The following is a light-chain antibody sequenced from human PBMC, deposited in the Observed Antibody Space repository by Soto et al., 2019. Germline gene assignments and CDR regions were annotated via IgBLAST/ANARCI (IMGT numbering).Light chain of an antibody. V-gene: IGLV2-14*01. CDR2: EVR. Sequence: QSALTQPASVSGSPGQSISISCTGTSSDIGAYNYVSWYQQHPGKAPKLVIYEVRNRPSGVSSRFSGSKSGNTASLTISGLQTEDEADYYCCSYAGSNTGVFGGGTKLTVL. CDR1: SSDIGAYNY. J-gene: IGLJ3*02. CDR3: CSYAGSNTGV.